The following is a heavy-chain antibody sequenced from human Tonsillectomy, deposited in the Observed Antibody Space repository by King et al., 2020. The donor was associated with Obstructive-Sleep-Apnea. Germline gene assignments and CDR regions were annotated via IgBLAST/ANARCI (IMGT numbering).Heavy chain of an antibody. J-gene: IGHJ4*02. CDR1: GGSISSDLW. Sequence: VQLQESGPGLVKPSGTLSLTCAVSGGSISSDLWWSLFRQAPGKGLEWIGEIYQSGRTNYNPALKSRVTISIYKSKNQFSLKLNSVTVADTAVYYCAREGFLQGFDYWGQGTLVTVSS. CDR3: AREGFLQGFDY. CDR2: IYQSGRT. V-gene: IGHV4-4*02.